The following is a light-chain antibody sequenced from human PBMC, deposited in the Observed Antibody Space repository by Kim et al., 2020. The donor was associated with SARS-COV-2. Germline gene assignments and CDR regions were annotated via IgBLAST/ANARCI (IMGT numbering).Light chain of an antibody. CDR1: SSDVGGYNY. Sequence: GHAITISCTGTSSDVGGYNYVSWYQQHPGKAPQLMIYDVSNRPSGVSNRFSGSKSGNTASLTISGLQAEDEADYYCSSYTSSSTLVFGGGTQLTVL. CDR2: DVS. V-gene: IGLV2-14*03. CDR3: SSYTSSSTLV. J-gene: IGLJ2*01.